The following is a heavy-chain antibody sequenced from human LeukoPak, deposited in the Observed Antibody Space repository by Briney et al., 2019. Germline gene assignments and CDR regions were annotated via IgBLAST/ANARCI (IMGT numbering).Heavy chain of an antibody. V-gene: IGHV4-34*01. CDR3: ARAPPFGVVIDFDY. CDR2: INHSGST. CDR1: GGSFSGYY. D-gene: IGHD3-3*01. J-gene: IGHJ4*02. Sequence: SETLSLTCAVYGGSFSGYYWSWIRQPPGKGLEWIGEINHSGSTNYNPSLKSRVTISVDTSKNQFSLKLSSVTAADTAVYYRARAPPFGVVIDFDYWGQGTLVTVSS.